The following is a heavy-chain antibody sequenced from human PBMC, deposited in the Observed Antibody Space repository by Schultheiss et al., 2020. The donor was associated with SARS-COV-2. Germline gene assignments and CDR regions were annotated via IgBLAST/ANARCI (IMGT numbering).Heavy chain of an antibody. D-gene: IGHD2-21*02. J-gene: IGHJ2*01. CDR1: GFTFSSYW. CDR2: IKCDGSEK. V-gene: IGHV3-7*01. CDR3: VKLAYCGGDCYFWYFDL. Sequence: GGSLRLSCAASGFTFSSYWMSWVRQAPEKGLEWVADIKCDGSEKYYVDSVKGRLTISRDNAKNSLYLQMNSLRAEDTAVYYCVKLAYCGGDCYFWYFDLWGRGTLVTVSS.